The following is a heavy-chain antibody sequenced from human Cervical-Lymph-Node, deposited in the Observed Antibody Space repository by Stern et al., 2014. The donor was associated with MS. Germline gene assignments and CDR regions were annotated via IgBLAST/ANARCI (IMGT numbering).Heavy chain of an antibody. J-gene: IGHJ4*02. CDR3: ARGWQQLVPLDY. V-gene: IGHV4-59*01. CDR2: IYYSGST. Sequence: VQLQESGPGLVKPSATLSLTCTVSGGSISSYSWSWIRQPPGKGLEWIGYIYYSGSTNYNPSLKSRVTISVDTSKNQFSLKLSSVTAADTAVYYCARGWQQLVPLDYWGQGTLVTVSS. D-gene: IGHD6-13*01. CDR1: GGSISSYS.